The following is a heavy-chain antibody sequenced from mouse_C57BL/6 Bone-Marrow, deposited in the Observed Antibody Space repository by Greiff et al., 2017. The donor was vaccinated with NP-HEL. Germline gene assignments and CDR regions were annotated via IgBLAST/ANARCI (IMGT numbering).Heavy chain of an antibody. CDR3: ARDGAHYYGSSPWFAY. CDR1: GFTFSSYA. CDR2: ISDGGSYT. D-gene: IGHD1-1*01. Sequence: EVKVEESGGGLVKPGGSLKLSCAASGFTFSSYAMSWVRQTPEQRLEWVATISDGGSYTYYPDNVKGRFTISRDNAKNNQYLQMSHLKSEDTAIYYCARDGAHYYGSSPWFAYWGQGTLVTVSA. J-gene: IGHJ3*01. V-gene: IGHV5-4*01.